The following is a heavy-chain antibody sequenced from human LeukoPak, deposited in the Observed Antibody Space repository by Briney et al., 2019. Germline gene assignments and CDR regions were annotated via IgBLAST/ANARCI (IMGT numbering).Heavy chain of an antibody. V-gene: IGHV3-23*01. CDR3: AKNGGSQCYSHLDS. J-gene: IGHJ4*02. D-gene: IGHD2-15*01. Sequence: GGSLRLSCAASGFTFSSYAMSWVHQAPGKGLEWVSGTSGSGGSTYYAGSVKGRFTISRDNSKNTLYLQMNSLRVEDTAVYYCAKNGGSQCYSHLDSWGQGTLVTVSS. CDR2: TSGSGGST. CDR1: GFTFSSYA.